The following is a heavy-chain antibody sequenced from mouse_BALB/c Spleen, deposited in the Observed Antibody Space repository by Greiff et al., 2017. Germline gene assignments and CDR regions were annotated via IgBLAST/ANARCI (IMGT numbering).Heavy chain of an antibody. D-gene: IGHD2-2*01. V-gene: IGHV1-69*02. Sequence: VQLQQPGAELVRPGASVKLSCKASGYTFTSYWINWVKQRPGQGLEWIGNIYPSDSYTNYNQKFKDKATLTVDKSSSTAYMQLSSPTSEDSAVYYCTRYGYDDDAMDYWGQGTSVTVSS. CDR2: IYPSDSYT. CDR3: TRYGYDDDAMDY. CDR1: GYTFTSYW. J-gene: IGHJ4*01.